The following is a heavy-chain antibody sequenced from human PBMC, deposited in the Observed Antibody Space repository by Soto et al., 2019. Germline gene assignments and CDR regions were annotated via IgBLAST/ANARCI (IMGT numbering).Heavy chain of an antibody. D-gene: IGHD3-3*01. CDR2: ISGSGGST. J-gene: IGHJ5*02. V-gene: IGHV3-23*01. CDR3: AKDSYYDVWSGSVIDP. CDR1: GFTFSSYA. Sequence: EVQLLESGGGLVQPGGSLRLSCAASGFTFSSYAMSWVRQAPGKGLEWVSAISGSGGSTYYADSVKGRFTISRDNSKNTLYLQMNSLRAEDTAVYYCAKDSYYDVWSGSVIDPWGQGTLVTVSS.